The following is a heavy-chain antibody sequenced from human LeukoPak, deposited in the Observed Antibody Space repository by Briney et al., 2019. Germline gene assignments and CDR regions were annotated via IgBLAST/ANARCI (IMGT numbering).Heavy chain of an antibody. CDR1: GFTFSSYA. J-gene: IGHJ6*03. D-gene: IGHD3-10*01. V-gene: IGHV3-30*02. CDR2: IHYDGSNN. Sequence: GGSLRPSCAASGFTFSSYAMHWVRQAPGKGLEWVAFIHYDGSNNYYADSVKGRFTISRDNSKNTLCLQMNSLRAEDTAVYYCAKDQGRDYYGSGSYYTYYMDVWGKGTTVTVSS. CDR3: AKDQGRDYYGSGSYYTYYMDV.